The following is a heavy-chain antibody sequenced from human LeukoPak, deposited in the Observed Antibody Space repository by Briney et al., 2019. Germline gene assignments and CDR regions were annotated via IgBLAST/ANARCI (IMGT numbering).Heavy chain of an antibody. J-gene: IGHJ4*02. CDR2: ISYDGSNK. CDR1: GFTFSSYG. D-gene: IGHD2-15*01. V-gene: IGHV3-30*18. Sequence: GGSLRLSCAASGFTFSSYGMHWVRQAPGKGLEWVAVISYDGSNKYYADSVKGRFTISRDNSKNTLYLQMNSLRAEDTAVYYCAKDSGYCSGGSCYSIDYWGQGTLVTVSS. CDR3: AKDSGYCSGGSCYSIDY.